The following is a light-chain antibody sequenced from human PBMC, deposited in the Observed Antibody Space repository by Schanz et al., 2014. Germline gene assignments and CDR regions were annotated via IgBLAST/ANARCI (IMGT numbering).Light chain of an antibody. Sequence: EIVLTQSPGTLALSPGERATLSCRASQSVNSNYLAWYQQRPGQAPRLLISGASSRATGIPDRFGGSGSGTDFTLTISRLEPEDFAVYYCQQYGTSPRTFGQGTKVEIK. CDR3: QQYGTSPRT. J-gene: IGKJ1*01. CDR1: QSVNSNY. CDR2: GAS. V-gene: IGKV3-20*01.